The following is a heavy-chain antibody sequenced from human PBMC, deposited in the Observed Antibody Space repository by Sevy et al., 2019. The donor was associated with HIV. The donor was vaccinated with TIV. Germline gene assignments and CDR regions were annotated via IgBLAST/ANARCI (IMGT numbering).Heavy chain of an antibody. CDR2: FFPGDSDT. J-gene: IGHJ6*02. CDR3: ARRGIQLRGSDYFYYGLDV. Sequence: GESLKISCKGSGYSFSTYWIAWVRQMPGKGLELMGLFFPGDSDTSYSPSFQAQATISADKSIRTSYLQWNSLKASDTATYYCARRGIQLRGSDYFYYGLDVWGQGTTVTVSS. V-gene: IGHV5-51*01. CDR1: GYSFSTYW. D-gene: IGHD1-1*01.